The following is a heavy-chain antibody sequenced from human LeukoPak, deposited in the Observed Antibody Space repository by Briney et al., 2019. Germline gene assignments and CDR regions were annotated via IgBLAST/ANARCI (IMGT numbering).Heavy chain of an antibody. V-gene: IGHV4-39*01. J-gene: IGHJ4*02. CDR2: IYSSGST. CDR3: ARHLSGTTMAHYFDF. Sequence: ASETLSLTCSVSGDSISSARNYWGWIRQSPGKGLEWLASIYSSGSTHSNPSLKSRVSISIDTSKNQFSLKLYSVTASDAAIYYCARHLSGTTMAHYFDFWGQGTLVTASS. CDR1: GDSISSARNY. D-gene: IGHD1-1*01.